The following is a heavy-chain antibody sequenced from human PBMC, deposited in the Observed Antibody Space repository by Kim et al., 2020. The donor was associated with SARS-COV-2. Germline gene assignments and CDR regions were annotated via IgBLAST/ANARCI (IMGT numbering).Heavy chain of an antibody. V-gene: IGHV3-7*01. Sequence: LSLTCAASGFTFSYYWMSWVRQAPGKGLEWVANIKQDGSEKYYVDSLKGRFTISRDNAKTSLYLHMNSLTVEDTALYYCARDPMYGSGWYGFDYWGQ. D-gene: IGHD6-19*01. CDR2: IKQDGSEK. CDR1: GFTFSYYW. CDR3: ARDPMYGSGWYGFDY. J-gene: IGHJ4*02.